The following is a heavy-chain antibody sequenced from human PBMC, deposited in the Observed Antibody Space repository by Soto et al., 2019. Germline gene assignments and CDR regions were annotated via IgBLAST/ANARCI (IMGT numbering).Heavy chain of an antibody. CDR1: GFIFSSYA. V-gene: IGHV3-23*01. CDR3: ASRSSGWYFDY. D-gene: IGHD6-19*01. Sequence: GGSLRLSCAASGFIFSSYAMTWVRQAPGKGLEWVSSISGSGGTAYYADSVKGRFTISRDNSRNTLDLQVNSLRAEDTAVYYCASRSSGWYFDYWGQGTLVTVSS. J-gene: IGHJ4*02. CDR2: ISGSGGTA.